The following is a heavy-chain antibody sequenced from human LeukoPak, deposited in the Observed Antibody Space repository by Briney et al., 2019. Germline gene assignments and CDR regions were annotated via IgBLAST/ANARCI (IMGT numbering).Heavy chain of an antibody. CDR2: INPNSGGT. CDR1: GYTFTSYA. Sequence: ASVKVSCKASGYTFTSYAMNWVRQAPGQGLEWMGWINPNSGGTNYAQKFQGRVTMTRDTSISTAYMELSRLRSDDTAVYYCARVMTALYYFDYWGQGTLVTVSS. CDR3: ARVMTALYYFDY. J-gene: IGHJ4*02. D-gene: IGHD2-21*02. V-gene: IGHV1-2*02.